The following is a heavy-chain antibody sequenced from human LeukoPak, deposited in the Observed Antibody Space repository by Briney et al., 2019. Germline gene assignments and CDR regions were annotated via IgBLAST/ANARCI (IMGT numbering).Heavy chain of an antibody. CDR1: RYTFTDYY. CDR2: INPNSGGT. D-gene: IGHD6-13*01. Sequence: PLASVKVSCKASRYTFTDYYMHWVRQAPGQGLEWMGWINPNSGGTNYAQKSQGRVTMTTDTSISTAYMDVSRLRFDEPAGYYCARVRIGQQLYIYYYGAMDVWGQGTTVTVSS. V-gene: IGHV1-2*02. CDR3: ARVRIGQQLYIYYYGAMDV. J-gene: IGHJ6*02.